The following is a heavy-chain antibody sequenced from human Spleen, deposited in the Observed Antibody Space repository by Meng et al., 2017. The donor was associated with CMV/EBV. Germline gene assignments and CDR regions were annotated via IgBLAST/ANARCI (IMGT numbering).Heavy chain of an antibody. CDR1: GHSISVGYY. V-gene: IGHV4-38-2*02. CDR2: IYHSGTT. J-gene: IGHJ4*02. D-gene: IGHD2-8*02. Sequence: SETLSLTCTVSGHSISVGYYWGWVRQPPGKGLEWIASIYHSGTTYYNPSLKSRATISVDTSNSLFSLKLSSVTAADTAVYYCARVKGTTGPAYYFDHWGQGTLVTVSS. CDR3: ARVKGTTGPAYYFDH.